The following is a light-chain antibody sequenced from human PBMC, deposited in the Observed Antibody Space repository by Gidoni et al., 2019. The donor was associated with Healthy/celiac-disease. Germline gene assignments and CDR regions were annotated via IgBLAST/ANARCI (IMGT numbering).Light chain of an antibody. CDR3: QQRSNWPLT. J-gene: IGKJ4*01. V-gene: IGKV3-11*01. CDR1: QSVSSY. CDR2: DAS. Sequence: IVLTQSPATLSLSPGERATHSCRASQSVSSYLAWYQQKPGQAPRLLIYDASNRATGIPARFSRSGSGTDFTLTISSLEPEDFAVYYCQQRSNWPLTFGGGTKVEIK.